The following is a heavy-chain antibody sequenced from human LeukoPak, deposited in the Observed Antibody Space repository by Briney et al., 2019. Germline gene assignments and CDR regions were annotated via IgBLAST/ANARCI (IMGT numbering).Heavy chain of an antibody. CDR3: ASSGWYRRWTYYYYYMDV. CDR2: IYHSGST. D-gene: IGHD6-19*01. J-gene: IGHJ6*03. V-gene: IGHV4-38-2*01. CDR1: GYSISSGYY. Sequence: AETLCLSSAVSGYSISSGYYWGWIRRPPGKGREWFGIIYHSGSTYYNPSLKSRATTSVDTSKNQFSLKLSSVTAADTAVYYCASSGWYRRWTYYYYYMDVWGKGTTVTVSS.